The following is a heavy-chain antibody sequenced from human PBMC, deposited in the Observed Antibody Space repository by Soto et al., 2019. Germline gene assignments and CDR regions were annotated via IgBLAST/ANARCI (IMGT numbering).Heavy chain of an antibody. Sequence: SETLSLTCAVSGGSISSGGYAWSWIRQPPGKGLEWIGYIYHSGSTYYNPSLKSRVTISVDRSQNQFSLKLSSVTAADTAVYYCARSSSGGDCYAFDYWGQVTLVTV. CDR3: ARSSSGGDCYAFDY. V-gene: IGHV4-30-2*01. D-gene: IGHD2-21*02. CDR2: IYHSGST. CDR1: GGSISSGGYA. J-gene: IGHJ4*02.